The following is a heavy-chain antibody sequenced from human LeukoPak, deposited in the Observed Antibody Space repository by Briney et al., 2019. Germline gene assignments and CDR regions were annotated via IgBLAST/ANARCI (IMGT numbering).Heavy chain of an antibody. Sequence: PGGSLRLSCTASGFTFGDYAMSWFRQAPGKGLEWVAIIRSKAYGGTTEYAASVKGRFTISRDDSKSIAYLQMNSLKTEDTAVYYCTRDRSRYFDWLLPIFDYWGQGTLVTVSS. J-gene: IGHJ4*02. CDR2: IRSKAYGGTT. CDR3: TRDRSRYFDWLLPIFDY. D-gene: IGHD3-9*01. V-gene: IGHV3-49*03. CDR1: GFTFGDYA.